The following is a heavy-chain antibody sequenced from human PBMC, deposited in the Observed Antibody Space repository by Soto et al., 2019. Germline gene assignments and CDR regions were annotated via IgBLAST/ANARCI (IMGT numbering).Heavy chain of an antibody. CDR2: ISGSGDST. J-gene: IGHJ6*02. V-gene: IGHV3-23*01. CDR1: GFTFSSYA. Sequence: EVQLLESGGGLVQPGGSLRLSCAASGFTFSSYAMSWVRQAPGKGLEWVSVISGSGDSTYYADSVRGRFTISRDNSKNTLYLSMNSLRAEDTAVYYCAKDRDGAAAGPTKFYGMDVWGQGTTVTVSS. D-gene: IGHD6-13*01. CDR3: AKDRDGAAAGPTKFYGMDV.